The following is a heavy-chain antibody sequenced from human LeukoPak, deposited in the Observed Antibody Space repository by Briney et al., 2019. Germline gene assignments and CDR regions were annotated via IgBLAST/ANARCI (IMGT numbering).Heavy chain of an antibody. CDR3: ARAAYYGSGSFDY. D-gene: IGHD3-10*01. V-gene: IGHV3-74*01. J-gene: IGHJ4*02. Sequence: GGSLRLSCAASGFTFSSFWMHWVRQAPGKGLVWVSHINQDGSRTTYADSVKGRFTISRDNAKNTLYLQMNSLRAEDTAVYYCARAAYYGSGSFDYWGQGTLVTVSS. CDR2: INQDGSRT. CDR1: GFTFSSFW.